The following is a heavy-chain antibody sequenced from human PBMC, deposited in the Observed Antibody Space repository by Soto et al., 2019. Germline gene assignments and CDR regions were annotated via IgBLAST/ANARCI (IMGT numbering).Heavy chain of an antibody. CDR2: IFYIGNT. Sequence: SETLSLTCTVSGDSISSYYWSWIRQPPGKGLEWIGYIFYIGNTNYNPSLKSRVTISIDTSKNQFSLNLSSVTAADTAVYYCAGSGIYRGHHYYYGMDVWGQGTTATVSS. J-gene: IGHJ6*02. V-gene: IGHV4-59*12. CDR3: AGSGIYRGHHYYYGMDV. D-gene: IGHD3-10*01. CDR1: GDSISSYY.